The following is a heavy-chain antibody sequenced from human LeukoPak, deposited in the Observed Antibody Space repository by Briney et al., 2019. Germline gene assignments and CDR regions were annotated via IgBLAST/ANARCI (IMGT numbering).Heavy chain of an antibody. J-gene: IGHJ6*02. CDR2: TYYRSKWYN. CDR3: ARDRFVVVVVAAIYGMDV. CDR1: GDSVSSNSAA. D-gene: IGHD2-15*01. Sequence: SQTLPLTCAISGDSVSSNSAAWNWIRQSPSRGLEWLGRTYYRSKWYNDYAVSVKSRITINPDTSKNQFSLQLNSVTPEDTAVYYCARDRFVVVVVAAIYGMDVWGQGTTVTVSS. V-gene: IGHV6-1*01.